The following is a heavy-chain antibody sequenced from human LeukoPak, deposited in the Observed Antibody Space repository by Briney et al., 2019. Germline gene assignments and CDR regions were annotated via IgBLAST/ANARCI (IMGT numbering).Heavy chain of an antibody. CDR1: GGSISSYY. D-gene: IGHD3-22*01. CDR3: ASEDSSGYYLDY. CDR2: IYYSGST. V-gene: IGHV4-59*01. J-gene: IGHJ4*02. Sequence: SETLSLTCTVSGGSISSYYWSWIRQPSGKGLEWIGYIYYSGSTNYNPSLKSRVTISVDTSKNQFSLKLSSVTAADTAVYYCASEDSSGYYLDYWGQGTLVTVSS.